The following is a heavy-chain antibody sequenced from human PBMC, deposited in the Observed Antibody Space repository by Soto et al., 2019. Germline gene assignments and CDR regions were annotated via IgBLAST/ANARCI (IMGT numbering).Heavy chain of an antibody. V-gene: IGHV4-31*03. Sequence: QVQLQESGPGLVKPSQTLSLTCTVSGASISGGGFYWSWIRHHPERGLEWIGNIYYTGNTHYSPSLKSRVSISVDTSKNQLSLKLTSVTAADTAVYYRARGSTTSPYFYYGMDVWGQGTTVTVSS. CDR1: GASISGGGFY. CDR3: ARGSTTSPYFYYGMDV. J-gene: IGHJ6*02. D-gene: IGHD2-2*01. CDR2: IYYTGNT.